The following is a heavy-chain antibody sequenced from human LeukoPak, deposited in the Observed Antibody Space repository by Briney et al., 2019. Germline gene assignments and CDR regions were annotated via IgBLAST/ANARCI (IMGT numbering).Heavy chain of an antibody. D-gene: IGHD3-10*02. CDR3: AELGITMIGGV. Sequence: PGGSLRLSCTASGFTFSSYEMNWVRQAPGKGLEWVSYISSSGSTIYYADSVKGRFTISRDNAKNSLYLQMNSLRAEDTAVYYCAELGITMIGGVWGKGTTVTIS. CDR1: GFTFSSYE. CDR2: ISSSGSTI. V-gene: IGHV3-48*03. J-gene: IGHJ6*01.